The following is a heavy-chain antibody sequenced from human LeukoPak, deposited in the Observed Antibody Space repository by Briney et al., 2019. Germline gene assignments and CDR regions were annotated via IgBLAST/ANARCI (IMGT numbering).Heavy chain of an antibody. CDR3: ARHPEYGDPKYWYFDL. D-gene: IGHD4-17*01. J-gene: IGHJ2*01. CDR2: IYYSGRT. CDR1: GGSISSGDHY. Sequence: PSETLSLTCTVSGGSISSGDHYWSWIRQPPGKGLEWIGYIYYSGRTNYNPSLKSRVTISVDTSKNQFSLKLSSVTAADTAVYYCARHPEYGDPKYWYFDLWGRGTLVTVSS. V-gene: IGHV4-30-4*01.